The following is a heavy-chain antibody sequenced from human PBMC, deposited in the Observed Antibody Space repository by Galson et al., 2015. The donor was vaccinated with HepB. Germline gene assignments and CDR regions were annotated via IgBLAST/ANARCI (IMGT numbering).Heavy chain of an antibody. J-gene: IGHJ4*02. V-gene: IGHV3-53*01. CDR2: IYSGGRT. CDR3: ACSGNYYGVDY. Sequence: SLRLSCAVSGFTVSSNYMSWVRQAPGKGLEWVSIIYSGGRTYYADSVKGRFTISRDTSRNTFYIQMNNLRAEDTAVYYRACSGNYYGVDYWGQGTLVTVSS. D-gene: IGHD3-22*01. CDR1: GFTVSSNY.